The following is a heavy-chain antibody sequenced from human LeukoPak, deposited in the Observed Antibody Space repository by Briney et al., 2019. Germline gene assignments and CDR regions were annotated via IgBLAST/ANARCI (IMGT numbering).Heavy chain of an antibody. Sequence: GGSLRLSCAASGFTFDDYAMHWVRQAPGKGLEWASGISWNSGSIAYADSVKGRFTISRDNAKNSLYLQMNSLRAEDTALYYCAKGPSHSFGQVLFDYWGQGTLVTVSS. CDR1: GFTFDDYA. CDR3: AKGPSHSFGQVLFDY. CDR2: ISWNSGSI. J-gene: IGHJ4*02. V-gene: IGHV3-9*01. D-gene: IGHD3-3*01.